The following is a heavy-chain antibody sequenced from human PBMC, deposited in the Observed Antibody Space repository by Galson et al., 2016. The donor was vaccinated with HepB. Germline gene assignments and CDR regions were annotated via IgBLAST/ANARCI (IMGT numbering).Heavy chain of an antibody. J-gene: IGHJ4*02. CDR2: IYYGGST. V-gene: IGHV4-39*01. CDR3: ARHPFDY. Sequence: RQPPGKGLEWIASIYYGGSTYYNPSLKSRVTISADTSKNQFSLGLNSVTAADTAVYYCARHPFDYWGQGVLVTVSS.